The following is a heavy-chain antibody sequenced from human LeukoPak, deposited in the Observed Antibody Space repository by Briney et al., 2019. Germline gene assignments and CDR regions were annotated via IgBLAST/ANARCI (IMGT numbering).Heavy chain of an antibody. CDR3: ARGTVTNHAFDI. CDR2: IYYSGST. CDR1: GGSISSYY. V-gene: IGHV4-59*01. J-gene: IGHJ3*02. D-gene: IGHD4-17*01. Sequence: SETLSLTCTVSGGSISSYYWSWIRQPPGKGLEWIGYIYYSGSTNYNPSLKSRVTISVDTSKNQFSLKLSSLSAADTAVYYCARGTVTNHAFDIWGQGTMVTVSS.